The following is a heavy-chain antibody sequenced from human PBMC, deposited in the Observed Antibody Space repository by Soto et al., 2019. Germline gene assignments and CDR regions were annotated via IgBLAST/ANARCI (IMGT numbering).Heavy chain of an antibody. CDR2: IYYSGST. CDR1: GGSISSYY. V-gene: IGHV4-59*01. CDR3: ARALLGYCSGGSCYGRGAYYYYGMDV. Sequence: SETLSLTCTVSGGSISSYYWSWIRQPPGKGLEWIGYIYYSGSTTYNPSLKSRVTTPVDTSKNQFSLKLSSVTAADTAVYYCARALLGYCSGGSCYGRGAYYYYGMDVWGQGTKVTVSS. J-gene: IGHJ6*02. D-gene: IGHD2-15*01.